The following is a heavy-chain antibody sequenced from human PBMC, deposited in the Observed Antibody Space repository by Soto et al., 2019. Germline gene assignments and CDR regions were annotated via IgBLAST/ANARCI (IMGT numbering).Heavy chain of an antibody. V-gene: IGHV4-31*03. Sequence: SETLSLTCTVSGGSISSGGYYWNWIRQHPEKGQEWIGHIYYSGSTYYNPSLKSRVSISLDTSKNQLSLKLSSVTAADTAVYYCARGRITIFAVVTGFDYWGQGTPVTVSS. J-gene: IGHJ4*02. CDR1: GGSISSGGYY. CDR3: ARGRITIFAVVTGFDY. D-gene: IGHD3-3*01. CDR2: IYYSGST.